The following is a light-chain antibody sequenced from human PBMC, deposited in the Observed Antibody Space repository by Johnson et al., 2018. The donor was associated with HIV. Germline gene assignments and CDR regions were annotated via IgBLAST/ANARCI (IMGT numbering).Light chain of an antibody. J-gene: IGLJ1*01. V-gene: IGLV1-44*01. CDR2: SHN. CDR1: SSNIESNT. CDR3: AAWDDSLNVHV. Sequence: QSVLTQAPSASGTPGQRVTISCSGSSSNIESNTVNWYQQLPGTAPKLLMYSHNQRPSGVPDRFSGSKSGTSASLAISGIQSEDEADYYCAAWDDSLNVHVFGTGTKVIVL.